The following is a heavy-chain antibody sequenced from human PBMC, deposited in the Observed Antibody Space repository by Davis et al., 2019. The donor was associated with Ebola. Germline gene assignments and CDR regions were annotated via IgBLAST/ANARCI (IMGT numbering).Heavy chain of an antibody. D-gene: IGHD5-12*01. Sequence: MPSETLSLTCTVSGGSISYYYWTWIRQPPGKGLEWIGYIYYSGSTNYNPSLKSRVTISVETSKNQFSLNLSSVTAADTAVYYCARGLRGYSGYGYNYYGMDVWGQGTTVTVSS. J-gene: IGHJ6*02. CDR3: ARGLRGYSGYGYNYYGMDV. V-gene: IGHV4-59*01. CDR1: GGSISYYY. CDR2: IYYSGST.